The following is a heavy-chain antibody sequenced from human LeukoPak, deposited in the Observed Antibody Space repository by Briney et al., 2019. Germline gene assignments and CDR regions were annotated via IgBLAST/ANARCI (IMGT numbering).Heavy chain of an antibody. CDR3: ARAFAAAGRGYYYGMDV. V-gene: IGHV3-7*01. Sequence: PGGSLRLSCAASGFTFSSYWMSWVRQAPGKGLEWVANIKQDGSEKYYVDSVKGRFTISRDNAKNSLYLQMNSLRAEDTAVYYCARAFAAAGRGYYYGMDVWGQGTTVTVSS. CDR2: IKQDGSEK. J-gene: IGHJ6*02. D-gene: IGHD6-13*01. CDR1: GFTFSSYW.